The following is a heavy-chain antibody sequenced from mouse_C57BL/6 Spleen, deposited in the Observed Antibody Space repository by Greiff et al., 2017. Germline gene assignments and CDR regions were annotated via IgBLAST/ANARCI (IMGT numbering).Heavy chain of an antibody. Sequence: QVQLQQPGAELVMPGASVKLSCKASGYTFTSYWMHWVKQRPGQGLEWIGEIDPSDSSTNYNQKFKGKSTLTVDKSSSPAYMQLSSLTSEDSAVYYFARKVSSGFAYWGQGTLVTVSA. J-gene: IGHJ3*01. CDR3: ARKVSSGFAY. V-gene: IGHV1-69*01. CDR1: GYTFTSYW. CDR2: IDPSDSST. D-gene: IGHD3-2*02.